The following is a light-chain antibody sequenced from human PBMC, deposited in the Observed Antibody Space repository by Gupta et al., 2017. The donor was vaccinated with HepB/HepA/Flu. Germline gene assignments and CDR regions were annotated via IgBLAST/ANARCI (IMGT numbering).Light chain of an antibody. CDR3: AAWDDSLNGVL. V-gene: IGLV1-44*01. CDR1: RSNIGSNT. CDR2: RNN. Sequence: QSVLTQPPSASGTPGQRVTISCSGSRSNIGSNTVNWYQQFPGTAPKLLIYRNNQRPSGVPDRFSGSKSGTSVSLAISGLQSEDEADYYCAAWDDSLNGVLFGGGTKLTVL. J-gene: IGLJ2*01.